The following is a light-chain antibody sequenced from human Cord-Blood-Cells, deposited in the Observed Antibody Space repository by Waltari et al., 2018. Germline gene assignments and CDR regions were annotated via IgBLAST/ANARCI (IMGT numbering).Light chain of an antibody. V-gene: IGLV2-18*02. CDR3: SSYTSSSTWV. CDR1: SSDVGRYNR. J-gene: IGLJ3*02. CDR2: EVS. Sequence: QSALTQPPSVSGSPGQSVPISCTGTSSDVGRYNRVSWYQQPPGTAPKLMIYEVSNRPSGVPDRFSGSKSGNTASLTISGLQAEDEADYYCSSYTSSSTWVFGGGTKLTVL.